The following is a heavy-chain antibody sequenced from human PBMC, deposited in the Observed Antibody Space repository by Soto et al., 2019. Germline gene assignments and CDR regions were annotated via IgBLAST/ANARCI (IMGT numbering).Heavy chain of an antibody. CDR3: ERDLYDIVVVPAAMVAFGAFDI. D-gene: IGHD2-2*01. CDR1: GYTFTSYY. Sequence: ASVKVSCKASGYTFTSYYMHWVRQAPGQGLEWMGIINPSGGSTSYAQKFQGRVTMTRDTSTSTVYMELSSRRSEDTAVYDRERDLYDIVVVPAAMVAFGAFDIWGQGTLVTVSS. J-gene: IGHJ3*02. CDR2: INPSGGST. V-gene: IGHV1-46*01.